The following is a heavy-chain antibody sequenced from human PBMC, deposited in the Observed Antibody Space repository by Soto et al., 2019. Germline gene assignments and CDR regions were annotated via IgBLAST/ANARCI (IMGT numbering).Heavy chain of an antibody. CDR1: GFNFSSYW. CDR2: INSDGSFT. J-gene: IGHJ4*02. V-gene: IGHV3-74*01. Sequence: GGSLRLSCAASGFNFSSYWMHWVRQAPGKGLVWVSRINSDGSFTSDADSVKGRFTISRDNAKNTLYLQMNSLRAEDTAVYYCARGAVAIAPFDQWGRGAPVTVSS. D-gene: IGHD6-19*01. CDR3: ARGAVAIAPFDQ.